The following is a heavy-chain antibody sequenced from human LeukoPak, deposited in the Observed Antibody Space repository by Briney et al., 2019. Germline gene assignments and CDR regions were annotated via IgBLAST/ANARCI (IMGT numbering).Heavy chain of an antibody. V-gene: IGHV4-30-4*01. CDR3: ARDGLANWGAFDI. J-gene: IGHJ3*02. D-gene: IGHD7-27*01. CDR1: AGSIRSGDYY. CDR2: IYYSGST. Sequence: SQTLSLTRTVSAGSIRSGDYYWSWIPQPPGKGPARTGYIYYSGSTYYNPSLKSRVTISVDTSKNQFSLKLSSVTAADTAVYYCARDGLANWGAFDIWGQGTMVTVSS.